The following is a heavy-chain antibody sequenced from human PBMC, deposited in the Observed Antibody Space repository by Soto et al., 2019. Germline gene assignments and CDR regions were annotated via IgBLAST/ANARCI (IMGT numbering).Heavy chain of an antibody. D-gene: IGHD5-12*01. V-gene: IGHV3-30-3*01. CDR3: ARDFGYSGYGFFDY. Sequence: GGSLRLSCAASGFTFSSYAMHWVRQAPGKGLEWVAVISYDGSNKYYADSVKGRFTISRDNSKNTLYLQMNSLRAEDTAVYYCARDFGYSGYGFFDYWGQGTLVTVSS. CDR2: ISYDGSNK. J-gene: IGHJ4*02. CDR1: GFTFSSYA.